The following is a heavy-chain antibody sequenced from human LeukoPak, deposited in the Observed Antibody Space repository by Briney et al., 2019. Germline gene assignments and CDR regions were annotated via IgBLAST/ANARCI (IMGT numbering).Heavy chain of an antibody. V-gene: IGHV3-23*01. D-gene: IGHD6-19*01. CDR2: ISGSGGST. Sequence: GGSLRLSCAASGFTFSSYAMGWVRRAPGKGLGWVSAISGSGGSTYYADSVKGRFTISRDNSKNTLYLQMNSRRAEDTAVYYCAKGRIAVATFDYWGQGTLVTVSS. CDR1: GFTFSSYA. J-gene: IGHJ4*02. CDR3: AKGRIAVATFDY.